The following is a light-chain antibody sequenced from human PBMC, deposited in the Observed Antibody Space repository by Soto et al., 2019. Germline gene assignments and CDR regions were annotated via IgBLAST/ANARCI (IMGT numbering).Light chain of an antibody. CDR2: DAS. CDR1: QSVSSDY. Sequence: EIVLTQSPDTLSLSPGERATLSCRASQSVSSDYLVWYQQKPGQAPRLLIYDASSRPTDIPARFSGSGSGTDFTLTISSLESEDSAVYYCQQRSKWPLTFGPGTKVDI. CDR3: QQRSKWPLT. J-gene: IGKJ3*01. V-gene: IGKV3D-20*02.